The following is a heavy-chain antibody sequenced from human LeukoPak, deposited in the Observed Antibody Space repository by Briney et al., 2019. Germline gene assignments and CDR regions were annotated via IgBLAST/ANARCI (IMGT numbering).Heavy chain of an antibody. D-gene: IGHD3-10*01. CDR1: GFTFSSYE. J-gene: IGHJ4*02. Sequence: PGGSLRLSCAASGFTFSSYEMNWVRQAPGKGLEWVSYISSSGSTIYYADSVKGRFTISRDNAKNSVSLQMNSLGAEDTAVYYCARMYYYGWGSYSFDYWGQGTLVTVTS. CDR2: ISSSGSTI. CDR3: ARMYYYGWGSYSFDY. V-gene: IGHV3-48*03.